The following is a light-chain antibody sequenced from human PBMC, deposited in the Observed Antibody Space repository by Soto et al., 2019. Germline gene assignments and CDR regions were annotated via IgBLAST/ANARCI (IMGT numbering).Light chain of an antibody. Sequence: DIPMTQSPSTLSASVGDRVTITCRASQSIGSWLAWYLQKPGKAPKLLIYDVSGLQSGVPSSVSGSGSGTEFTLTISSLQPDDFATYYCQQYNDSPFTFGPGTKVDIK. CDR2: DVS. J-gene: IGKJ3*01. V-gene: IGKV1-5*01. CDR3: QQYNDSPFT. CDR1: QSIGSW.